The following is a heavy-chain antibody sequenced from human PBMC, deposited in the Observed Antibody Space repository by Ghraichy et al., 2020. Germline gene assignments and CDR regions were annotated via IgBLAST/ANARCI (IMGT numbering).Heavy chain of an antibody. CDR1: GFTFGSYS. D-gene: IGHD4-23*01. CDR2: ITSSSRFK. V-gene: IGHV3-48*02. J-gene: IGHJ6*02. CDR3: ARGSTMVRFYYYDGMDV. Sequence: GESLNISCVGSGFTFGSYSMNWVRQSPGKGLEWVSYITSSSRFKSYADSVKGRFTISRDNAQNSLSLQMSSLTDEGTAVYYCARGSTMVRFYYYDGMDVWGQGTTVTVSS.